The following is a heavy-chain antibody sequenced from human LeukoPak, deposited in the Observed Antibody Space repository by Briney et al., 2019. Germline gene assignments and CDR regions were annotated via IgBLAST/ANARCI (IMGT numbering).Heavy chain of an antibody. CDR3: AKDIHIGHGSGWPES. V-gene: IGHV3-43D*03. J-gene: IGHJ5*02. CDR1: GFTFDDYT. CDR2: ITWDGGST. Sequence: GGSLRLSCAASGFTFDDYTIHWVRQAPGKGLEWVSHITWDGGSTYYAGSVKGRFTISRDNSKNSLYLQMNSLGAEDTALYYCAKDIHIGHGSGWPESWGQGTLVTVSS. D-gene: IGHD6-19*01.